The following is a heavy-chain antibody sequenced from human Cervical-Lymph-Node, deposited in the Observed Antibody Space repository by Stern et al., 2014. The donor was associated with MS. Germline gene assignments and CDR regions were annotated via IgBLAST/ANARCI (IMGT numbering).Heavy chain of an antibody. D-gene: IGHD6-19*01. Sequence: QVQLVQSGAEVKKPGASVKVSCKTSGFTFTGYYIHWVRQAPGQGLEWMGCIHPNSGDTTYAAKFQGRVTMTRDTSINTAYVELSRLGSDDTAVYYCTRRDNVGGWYTFDHWGKGALVTVSS. CDR1: GFTFTGYY. J-gene: IGHJ4*02. V-gene: IGHV1-2*02. CDR3: TRRDNVGGWYTFDH. CDR2: IHPNSGDT.